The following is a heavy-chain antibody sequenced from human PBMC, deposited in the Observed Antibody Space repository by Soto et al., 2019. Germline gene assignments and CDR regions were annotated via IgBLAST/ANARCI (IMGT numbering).Heavy chain of an antibody. V-gene: IGHV4-59*01. CDR2: IYYSGST. Sequence: PSETLSLTCTVSGGSISSYYWSWIRQPPGKGLEWIGYIYYSGSTNYNPSLKSRVTISIDTSKNQFSLKLSSVTAADTAVYYCARGLRYYYDSSGYYVWFDPWGQGTLVTVSS. CDR1: GGSISSYY. J-gene: IGHJ5*02. D-gene: IGHD3-22*01. CDR3: ARGLRYYYDSSGYYVWFDP.